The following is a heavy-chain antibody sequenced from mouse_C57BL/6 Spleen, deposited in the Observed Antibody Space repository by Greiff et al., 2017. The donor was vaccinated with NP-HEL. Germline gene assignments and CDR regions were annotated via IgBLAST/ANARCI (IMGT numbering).Heavy chain of an antibody. Sequence: DVKLQESGPVLVKPGASVKMSCKASGYTFTDYYMNWVQQSHGKSLEWIGVINPSNGGTSYNQKFKGKATLTVDKSSSTAYMELNSLTSEDSAVYYCARAAGPYYFDYWGQGTTLTVSS. CDR2: INPSNGGT. CDR1: GYTFTDYY. CDR3: ARAAGPYYFDY. V-gene: IGHV1-19*01. J-gene: IGHJ2*01. D-gene: IGHD3-3*01.